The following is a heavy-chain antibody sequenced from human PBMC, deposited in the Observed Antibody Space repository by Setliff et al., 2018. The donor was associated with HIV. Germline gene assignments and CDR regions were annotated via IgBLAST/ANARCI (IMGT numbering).Heavy chain of an antibody. CDR1: GYTFTSSP. D-gene: IGHD3-22*01. CDR2: INPANGDT. V-gene: IGHV1-3*03. J-gene: IGHJ4*02. Sequence: SGPTLVNPPASVKVSCKASGYTFTSSPIHWVRQAPGQRLEWMGWINPANGDTENSQEFQGRVTITRDTSADTVYMEMNGLTSEDMAVYYCTRKGYDDSGYHYFENWGQGTLVTVSS. CDR3: TRKGYDDSGYHYFEN.